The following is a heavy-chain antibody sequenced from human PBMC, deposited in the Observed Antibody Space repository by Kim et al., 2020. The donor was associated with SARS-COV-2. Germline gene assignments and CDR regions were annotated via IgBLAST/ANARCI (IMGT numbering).Heavy chain of an antibody. CDR3: AKMVIMDWYNYFYYYSM. D-gene: IGHD2-21*01. CDR1: GFTFDTYA. J-gene: IGHJ6*01. CDR2: ISGGARNK. Sequence: GGSLRLSCAGSGFTFDTYAMSWVRQAPGKGLEWVSAISGGARNKFYADSVRGRFTISRDNSKNTLYLQMNSLRDEDTALYYCAKMVIMDWYNYFYYYSM. V-gene: IGHV3-23*01.